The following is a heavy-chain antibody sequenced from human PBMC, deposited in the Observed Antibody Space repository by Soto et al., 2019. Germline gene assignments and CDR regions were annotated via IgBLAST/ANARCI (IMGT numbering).Heavy chain of an antibody. D-gene: IGHD6-13*01. V-gene: IGHV4-4*07. CDR1: GGSISSYY. Sequence: PSETLSLTCTVSGGSISSYYWSWIRQPAGKGLEWIGRIYTSGSTNYNPSLKRRVTMAVDTSKNQFSLKLSSVTAADTAVYYCARDLCQLVRGLPHYYYGMDVWGQGTTVTVSS. J-gene: IGHJ6*02. CDR3: ARDLCQLVRGLPHYYYGMDV. CDR2: IYTSGST.